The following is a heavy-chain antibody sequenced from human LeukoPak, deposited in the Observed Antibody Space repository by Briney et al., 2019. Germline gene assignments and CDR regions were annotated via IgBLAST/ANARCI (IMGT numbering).Heavy chain of an antibody. CDR1: GFTFSSYA. V-gene: IGHV3-23*01. CDR2: ISGSGTST. Sequence: GRSLRLSCAASGFTFSSYAMSWVRQAPGKGLEWVSSISGSGTSTYYADSVKGRFTISRDNSKNTLFLQMNSLRAEDTAVYYCTKRPVVVITTPYFDYWGQGTLVTVSS. D-gene: IGHD3-22*01. J-gene: IGHJ4*02. CDR3: TKRPVVVITTPYFDY.